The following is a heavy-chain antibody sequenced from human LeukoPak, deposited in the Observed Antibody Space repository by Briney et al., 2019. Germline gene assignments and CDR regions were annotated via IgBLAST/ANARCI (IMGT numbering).Heavy chain of an antibody. CDR3: ARDGVGLQQLGSYYYYYYYMDV. J-gene: IGHJ6*03. Sequence: GASVKVSCKASRYTFTGYYMHWVRQAPGQGLEWMGWINPNSGGTNYAQKFQGGVTMTRDTSISTAYMELSRLRSDDTAVYYCARDGVGLQQLGSYYYYYYYMDVWGKGTTVTISS. CDR1: RYTFTGYY. D-gene: IGHD6-13*01. V-gene: IGHV1-2*02. CDR2: INPNSGGT.